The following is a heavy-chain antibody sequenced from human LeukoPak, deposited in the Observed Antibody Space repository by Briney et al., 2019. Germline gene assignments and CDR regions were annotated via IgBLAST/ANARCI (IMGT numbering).Heavy chain of an antibody. CDR1: GGSISNNNW. CDR2: IYHSGTT. CDR3: ARGGGWGNWNDAVDY. V-gene: IGHV4-4*02. J-gene: IGHJ4*02. D-gene: IGHD1-1*01. Sequence: SETLSLTCSVSGGSISNNNWWSWVRQSPGKGLEWIGNIYHSGTTHYNPSLKSRATISVDKSKNQFSLKVNSVTAADTAVYYCARGGGWGNWNDAVDYWGREPWSPSPQ.